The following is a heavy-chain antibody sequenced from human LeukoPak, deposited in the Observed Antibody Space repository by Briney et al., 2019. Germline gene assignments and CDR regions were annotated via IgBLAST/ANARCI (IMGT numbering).Heavy chain of an antibody. Sequence: GGSLRLSCAASGFTFSNAWMSWVRQAPGKGLEWVGRVKSKNDGGTTDHAAPVKGRFTISRDDSKNMLYLQMNSLKTEDTAVYYCATRRRSLYDGSGYYSNSGYYFDYWGQGTLVTVSS. CDR1: GFTFSNAW. CDR2: VKSKNDGGTT. CDR3: ATRRRSLYDGSGYYSNSGYYFDY. V-gene: IGHV3-15*01. D-gene: IGHD3-22*01. J-gene: IGHJ4*02.